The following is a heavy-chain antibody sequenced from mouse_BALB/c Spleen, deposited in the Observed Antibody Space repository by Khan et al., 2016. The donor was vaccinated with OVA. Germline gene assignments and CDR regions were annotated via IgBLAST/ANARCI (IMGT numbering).Heavy chain of an antibody. J-gene: IGHJ4*01. Sequence: QVQLKESGPGLVAPSQSLSITCSISGFSLTTYGVNWVRQPPGKGLEWLGVIWGDGSTNYHSTFKSRLIISKDNSKRQVFLTLNSLQTDDTATYXCAKFTPDYYSMDYWGQGTSVTVSS. CDR3: AKFTPDYYSMDY. V-gene: IGHV2-3*01. CDR1: GFSLTTYG. D-gene: IGHD1-1*01. CDR2: IWGDGST.